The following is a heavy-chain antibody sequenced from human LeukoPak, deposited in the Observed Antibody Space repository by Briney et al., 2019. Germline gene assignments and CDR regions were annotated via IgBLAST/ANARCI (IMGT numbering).Heavy chain of an antibody. CDR1: GGSISTYY. D-gene: IGHD3-22*01. CDR2: IYTSGST. J-gene: IGHJ3*02. V-gene: IGHV4-4*07. Sequence: SETLSLTCTVSGGSISTYYWSWIRQPAGKGLEWIGHIYTSGSTNYNPSLKSRVTISVDTSKNQFSLKLSSVTAADTAVYYCASYYDSSGIDAFDIWGQGTMVTVSS. CDR3: ASYYDSSGIDAFDI.